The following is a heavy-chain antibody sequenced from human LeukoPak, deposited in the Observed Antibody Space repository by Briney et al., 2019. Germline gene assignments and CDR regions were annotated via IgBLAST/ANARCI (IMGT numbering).Heavy chain of an antibody. Sequence: ASVKVSSTASGFDLIIYGIGWVRQAPGQGLEWMGWRSIYNGNTDYKLQGRVTMTTDTSTTTAYMEVRTLRSDDTAVYYCARGGPFPSGSSSREYYLDYWGQGTLVTVSS. V-gene: IGHV1-18*01. CDR1: GFDLIIYG. J-gene: IGHJ4*02. D-gene: IGHD6-6*01. CDR2: RSIYNGNT. CDR3: ARGGPFPSGSSSREYYLDY.